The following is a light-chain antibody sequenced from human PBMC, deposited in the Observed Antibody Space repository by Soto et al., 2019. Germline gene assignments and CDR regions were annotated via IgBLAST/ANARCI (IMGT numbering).Light chain of an antibody. J-gene: IGKJ2*03. Sequence: DIQMTQSPSSVSASVGDRVTITCRAGQSISRFLSWYQQKPGKAPKLLIYGASSLQIGVPPRFTGSGSGTDFTLTISTLQPEDSAIYYCLQTYGTPRFGQGTKLEI. CDR2: GAS. V-gene: IGKV1-39*01. CDR3: LQTYGTPR. CDR1: QSISRF.